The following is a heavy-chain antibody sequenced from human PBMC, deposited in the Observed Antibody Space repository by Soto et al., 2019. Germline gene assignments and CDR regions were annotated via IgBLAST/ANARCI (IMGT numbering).Heavy chain of an antibody. J-gene: IGHJ4*02. CDR2: IYQSGST. CDR1: GGAISSSKW. D-gene: IGHD6-19*01. Sequence: PSETLSLTCAVSGGAISSSKWWSWVRQPPGKGMEWIGEIYQSGSTNYNPSLESRVRMSVDKSRNQFSLKLTSVSAADTAVYYCARDGRRQWLVLYYFDYWGQGTLVTVSS. CDR3: ARDGRRQWLVLYYFDY. V-gene: IGHV4-4*02.